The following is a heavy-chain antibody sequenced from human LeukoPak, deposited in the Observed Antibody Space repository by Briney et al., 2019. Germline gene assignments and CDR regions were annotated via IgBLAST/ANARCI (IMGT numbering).Heavy chain of an antibody. CDR2: ITDSGLTT. V-gene: IGHV3-23*01. CDR3: ANGGDRNRYDRFDC. CDR1: GFTFSNFL. Sequence: PGGSLRLSCAASGFTFSNFLMSWVRQAPGKGLEWVSTITDSGLTTSYTDSVKGRFTISRDNSKNTLYLQMNSLRAEDTAVYSCANGGDRNRYDRFDCWGQGTLVTVSS. J-gene: IGHJ4*02. D-gene: IGHD3-16*01.